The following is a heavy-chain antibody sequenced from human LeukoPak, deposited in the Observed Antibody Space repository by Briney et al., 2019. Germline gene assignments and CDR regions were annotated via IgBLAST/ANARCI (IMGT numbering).Heavy chain of an antibody. J-gene: IGHJ4*01. CDR1: GGSISSYY. CDR2: IYYSGST. D-gene: IGHD1-1*01. V-gene: IGHV4-59*08. CDR3: ARHMGLGYTYFYPYFDY. Sequence: SETLSLTCTVSGGSISSYYWSWLRQPPGKGLEWIGYIYYSGSTHYNPSLKSRVTISVDTSKNQFSLKLSSVTAADTAVYYCARHMGLGYTYFYPYFDYWGQGTLVTVSS.